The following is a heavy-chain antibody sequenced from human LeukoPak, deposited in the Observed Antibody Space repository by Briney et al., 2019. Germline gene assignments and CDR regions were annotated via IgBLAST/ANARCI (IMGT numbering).Heavy chain of an antibody. CDR1: GFTFSSYA. J-gene: IGHJ4*02. Sequence: PGGSLRLSCAASGFTFSSYAMHWVRQAPGKGLEWVAVISYDGSNKYYADSVKGRFTISRDNSKNTLYLQMNSLRAEDTAVYYCARAQPNCDSSGCYGDYFDSWGQGTLVIVSS. CDR3: ARAQPNCDSSGCYGDYFDS. D-gene: IGHD3-22*01. CDR2: ISYDGSNK. V-gene: IGHV3-30-3*01.